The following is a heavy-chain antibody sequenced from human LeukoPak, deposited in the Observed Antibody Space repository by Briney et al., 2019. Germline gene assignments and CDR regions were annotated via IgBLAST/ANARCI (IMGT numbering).Heavy chain of an antibody. Sequence: GGSLRLSCAVSGFTFSDYYMNWIRQAPGKGLEWVSYISGSGSPIYYADSVKGRFTISRDNAKNSLYLQMNSLRAEDTAVYYCARIRSEAFDLWGQGTMVTVSS. J-gene: IGHJ3*01. CDR1: GFTFSDYY. CDR3: ARIRSEAFDL. CDR2: ISGSGSPI. V-gene: IGHV3-11*04.